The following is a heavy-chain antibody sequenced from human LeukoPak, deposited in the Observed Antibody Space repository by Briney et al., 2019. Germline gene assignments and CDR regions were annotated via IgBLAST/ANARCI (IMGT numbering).Heavy chain of an antibody. CDR3: ARKLSDNSGSLIDS. D-gene: IGHD3-22*01. CDR1: GFTFDDYA. Sequence: HPGGSLRLSCAASGFTFDDYAMHWVRQAPGRGLEWVSLISGDGGSTHYADSVKGRFTISRDNAKNSLYLQMNSLRDEDTAVYYCARKLSDNSGSLIDSWGQGTLVTVSS. J-gene: IGHJ4*02. CDR2: ISGDGGST. V-gene: IGHV3-43*02.